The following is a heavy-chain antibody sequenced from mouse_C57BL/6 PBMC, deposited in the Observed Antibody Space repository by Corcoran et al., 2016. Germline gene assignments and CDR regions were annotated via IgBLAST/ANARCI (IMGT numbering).Heavy chain of an antibody. J-gene: IGHJ4*01. Sequence: EVQLQQSGRELVKPGASVKIACKASGYTFTDYYINWVKQSHGKSLEWIGDINPNNGGTSYNQKFKGKATFTVDKSSSTAYMELRSLTSEDSAVYYCARGYYGSSLAMDYWGQGTSVTVSS. CDR3: ARGYYGSSLAMDY. CDR2: INPNNGGT. D-gene: IGHD1-1*01. V-gene: IGHV1-26*01. CDR1: GYTFTDYY.